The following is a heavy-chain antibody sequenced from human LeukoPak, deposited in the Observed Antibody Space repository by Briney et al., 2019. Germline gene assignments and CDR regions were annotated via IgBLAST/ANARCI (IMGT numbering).Heavy chain of an antibody. CDR1: GGSFSGYY. CDR2: IYHSGST. D-gene: IGHD6-19*01. V-gene: IGHV4-30-2*01. Sequence: SETLSLTCAVYGGSFSGYYWSWIRQPPGKGLEWIGYIYHSGSTYYNPSLKSRVTISVDRSKNQFSLKLSSVTAADTAVYYCAREVAGAYDYWGQGTLVTVSS. CDR3: AREVAGAYDY. J-gene: IGHJ4*02.